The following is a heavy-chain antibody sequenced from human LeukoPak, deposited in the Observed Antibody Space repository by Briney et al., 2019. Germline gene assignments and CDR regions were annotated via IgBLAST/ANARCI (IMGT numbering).Heavy chain of an antibody. Sequence: GGSLRLSCAASGFTFSSYWMSWVRQAPGKGPEWVANIKQDGSEKYYVDSVKGRFTISRDNAKNSLYLQMNSLRAEDTAVYYCARDGIEVYYDYVWGSLFDYWGQGTLVTVSS. CDR1: GFTFSSYW. J-gene: IGHJ4*02. V-gene: IGHV3-7*01. D-gene: IGHD3-16*01. CDR2: IKQDGSEK. CDR3: ARDGIEVYYDYVWGSLFDY.